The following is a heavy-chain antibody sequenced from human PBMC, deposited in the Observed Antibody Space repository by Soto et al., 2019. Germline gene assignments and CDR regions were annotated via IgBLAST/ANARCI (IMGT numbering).Heavy chain of an antibody. CDR1: GFTFSYYE. CDR3: ARDTGRASADL. J-gene: IGHJ5*02. Sequence: EVQLAESGGDLVQPGGSLRLSCVGSGFTFSYYELNWVRQAPGKGLERVAFISHTDRLTHYPDSVKGRFTISRDHAQNSLYLEMTSLRVEDTGVYYCARDTGRASADLWGQGTLVTVSS. CDR2: ISHTDRLT. V-gene: IGHV3-48*03. D-gene: IGHD6-13*01.